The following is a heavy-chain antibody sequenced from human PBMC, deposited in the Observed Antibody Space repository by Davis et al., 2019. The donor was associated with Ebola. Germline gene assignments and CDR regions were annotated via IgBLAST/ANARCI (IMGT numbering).Heavy chain of an antibody. J-gene: IGHJ6*02. Sequence: PGGSLRLSCAASGFTFSSYAMHWVRQAPGKGLEYVSAISSNGGSTYYANSVKGRFTISRDNSKNTLYLQMGSLRAEDMAVYYCARGPMTTLLYYYYYGMDVWGQGTTVTVSS. CDR1: GFTFSSYA. D-gene: IGHD3-16*01. CDR3: ARGPMTTLLYYYYYGMDV. CDR2: ISSNGGST. V-gene: IGHV3-64*01.